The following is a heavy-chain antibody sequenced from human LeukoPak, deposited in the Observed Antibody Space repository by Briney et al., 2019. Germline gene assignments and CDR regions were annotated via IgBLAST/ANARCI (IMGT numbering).Heavy chain of an antibody. CDR1: GGSFSGYY. Sequence: PSETLCLTCAVYGGSFSGYYWSWIRQPPGKGLEWIGEINHSGSTNYNPSLKSRVTISVDTSKNQFSLKLSSVTAADTAVYYCARWLFDYWGQGTLVTVSS. J-gene: IGHJ4*02. D-gene: IGHD5-12*01. V-gene: IGHV4-34*01. CDR2: INHSGST. CDR3: ARWLFDY.